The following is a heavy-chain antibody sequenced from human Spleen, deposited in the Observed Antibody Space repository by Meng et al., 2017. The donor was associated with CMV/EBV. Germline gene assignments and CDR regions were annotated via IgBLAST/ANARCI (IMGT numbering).Heavy chain of an antibody. CDR2: IRYDGSNK. J-gene: IGHJ4*02. D-gene: IGHD4-11*01. CDR1: ACPFSSYS. Sequence: LVEAGGRVVRRAGSQVLSCATSACPFSSYSMHWVRQASGKGLEWVAFIRYDGSNKYYADSVKGRFTISRDNSKNTLYLQMNSLRAEDTAVYYCAKEATVTANFDYWGQGTLVTVSS. CDR3: AKEATVTANFDY. V-gene: IGHV3-30*02.